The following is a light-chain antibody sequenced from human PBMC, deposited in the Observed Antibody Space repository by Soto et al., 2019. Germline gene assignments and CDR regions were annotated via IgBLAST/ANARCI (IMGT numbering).Light chain of an antibody. V-gene: IGLV2-14*01. CDR2: EVS. Sequence: QSVLTQPASVSGSPGQSITISCTGASSDVGGYNYVSWYQQHPGKAPKLMIYEVSTRPSGVSSRFSGSKSGNTASLTISGLQSEDEADYYCSSYTDSRTYVFGTGTKVTGL. J-gene: IGLJ1*01. CDR3: SSYTDSRTYV. CDR1: SSDVGGYNY.